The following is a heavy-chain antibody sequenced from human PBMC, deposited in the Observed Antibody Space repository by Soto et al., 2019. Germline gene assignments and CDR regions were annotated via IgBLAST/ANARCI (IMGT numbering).Heavy chain of an antibody. V-gene: IGHV4-38-2*02. CDR1: NYSISSGYY. J-gene: IGHJ4*02. D-gene: IGHD1-1*01. Sequence: SETLPLTCTVSNYSISSGYYWGWIRQSPGEGLEWIVSMYHSVTTYYNPSLKSRVTISIDTSKNQFSLKLTSVTSADTAVYFCASVALGTIAWWGQVTMETVFS. CDR2: MYHSVTT. CDR3: ASVALGTIAW.